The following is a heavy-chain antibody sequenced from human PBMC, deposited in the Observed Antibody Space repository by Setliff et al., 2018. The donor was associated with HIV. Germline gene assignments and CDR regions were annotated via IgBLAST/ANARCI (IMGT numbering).Heavy chain of an antibody. Sequence: ASVKVSCKASGYTFTSYDINWVRRATGQGLEWMEWMNPNSGNTNYAQNLQGRVTMTTDTSTNTAYMELRSLTSDDTAVYYCARDVSGFDLFSSYMDVWGKGTTVTVSS. CDR1: GYTFTSYD. CDR3: ARDVSGFDLFSSYMDV. V-gene: IGHV1-8*02. CDR2: MNPNSGNT. D-gene: IGHD3-9*01. J-gene: IGHJ6*03.